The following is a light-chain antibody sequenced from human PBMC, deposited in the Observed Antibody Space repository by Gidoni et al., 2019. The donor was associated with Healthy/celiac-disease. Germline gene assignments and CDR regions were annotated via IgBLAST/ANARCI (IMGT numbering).Light chain of an antibody. Sequence: EIVMTQSPATLSVSPGERATLSCRASQSVSSNLAWYQQKPGQAPRLLIYGASTRVTGIPARFSGSGSGTEFTLTISSLQSEDFAVYYCQQYSKEGWTFGQGTKVEI. CDR1: QSVSSN. J-gene: IGKJ1*01. CDR2: GAS. CDR3: QQYSKEGWT. V-gene: IGKV3-15*01.